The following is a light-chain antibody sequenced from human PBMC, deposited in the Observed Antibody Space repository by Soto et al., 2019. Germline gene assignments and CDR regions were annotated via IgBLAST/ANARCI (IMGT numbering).Light chain of an antibody. CDR2: AAS. V-gene: IGKV1D-12*01. J-gene: IGKJ4*01. CDR1: QDISSW. CDR3: QQANSFPLP. Sequence: DIQMTQSPSSVSASVGDRVTITCRASQDISSWLAWYQHKPGKAPSLLIYAASSLQSGVPSRFRGSGSGTDFALTIAGLESVDVATYYCQQANSFPLPVGGGTKVEIK.